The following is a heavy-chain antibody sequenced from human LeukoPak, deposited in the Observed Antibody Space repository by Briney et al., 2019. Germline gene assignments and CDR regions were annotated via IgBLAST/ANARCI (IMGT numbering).Heavy chain of an antibody. J-gene: IGHJ3*02. CDR3: ARGKIDFWSGYPPWGAFDI. Sequence: TGGSLRLSCAASGFTFSSYWMHWVRQAPGRGLVWVSRINTDGSSTTYADSVKGRFTISRDNAKNSLYLQMNSLRAEDTAVYYCARGKIDFWSGYPPWGAFDIWGQGTMVTVSS. CDR1: GFTFSSYW. D-gene: IGHD3-3*01. CDR2: INTDGSST. V-gene: IGHV3-74*03.